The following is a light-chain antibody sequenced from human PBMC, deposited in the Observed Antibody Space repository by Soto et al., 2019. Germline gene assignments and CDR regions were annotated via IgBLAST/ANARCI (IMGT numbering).Light chain of an antibody. CDR3: QQYNEWPLT. CDR1: QSVSNN. J-gene: IGKJ4*01. Sequence: EIVMTQSPATLSVSPGEKATLSCRASQSVSNNLAWYQQKPGQAPRLLIYFASTRATGIPASSSGSGSGTEFSLTISSLQSEDFAVYYCQQYNEWPLTFGGGTKVETK. CDR2: FAS. V-gene: IGKV3-15*01.